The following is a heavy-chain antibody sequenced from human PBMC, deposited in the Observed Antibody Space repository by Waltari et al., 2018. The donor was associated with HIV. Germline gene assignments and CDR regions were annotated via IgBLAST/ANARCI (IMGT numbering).Heavy chain of an antibody. CDR3: ARDLVEGFYYDSSGYYFDAFDI. D-gene: IGHD3-22*01. CDR2: ISSSSNYV. CDR1: GFTLGRST. J-gene: IGHJ3*02. Sequence: EVQLVQSGGGLVTPGRSLRLSCEDSGFTLGRSTLNCVRSAPRKGLQWIASISSSSNYVNYADSLKGRFTISRDNGKNSLYLQMNSLRAEDTAVYYCARDLVEGFYYDSSGYYFDAFDIWGQGTMVTVSS. V-gene: IGHV3-21*01.